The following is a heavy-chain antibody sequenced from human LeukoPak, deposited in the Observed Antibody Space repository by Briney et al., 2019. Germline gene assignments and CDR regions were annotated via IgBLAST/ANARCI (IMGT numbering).Heavy chain of an antibody. CDR1: GFTFDDYA. CDR2: ISWNSGSI. J-gene: IGHJ6*03. V-gene: IGHV3-9*01. D-gene: IGHD3-3*01. CDR3: AKTSLSDPSGHYYYMDV. Sequence: AGGSLRLSSAASGFTFDDYAMHWVRQAPGKGLEWVSGISWNSGSIVYADSVKARFTISRDNSQNTVSLQLNNLRIEDTALYYCAKTSLSDPSGHYYYMDVWGKGTTVTVSS.